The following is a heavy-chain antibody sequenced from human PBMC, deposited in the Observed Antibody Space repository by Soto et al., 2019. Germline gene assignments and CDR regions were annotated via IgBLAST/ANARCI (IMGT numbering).Heavy chain of an antibody. D-gene: IGHD1-26*01. V-gene: IGHV2-5*02. CDR2: IFWDDGK. CDR1: GFSLSTSGVG. CDR3: AHTLIQRYLYYYGMDG. Sequence: QITLKESGPTLVKPTQTLTLTCTFSGFSLSTSGVGVVWIRQPPGKAQEWLALIFWDDGKRYSPSLKSRLTITKDTSKIQVVLTMTNMDPVDTATYYCAHTLIQRYLYYYGMDGWGQGTTVTVSS. J-gene: IGHJ6*02.